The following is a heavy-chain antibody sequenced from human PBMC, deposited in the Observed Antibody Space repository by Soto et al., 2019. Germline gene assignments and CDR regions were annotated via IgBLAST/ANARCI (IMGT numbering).Heavy chain of an antibody. CDR3: AKGGGWLYYFDY. J-gene: IGHJ4*02. Sequence: EVPLLESGGGLVQPGGSLRLSCAASGFTFSTFTINWVRQAPGKGLEWVSGISGGGGTTYYADSVKGRFTISRDDSKSTLYLQMKSLRAEDTGVYYCAKGGGWLYYFDYWGQGTQVTVSS. D-gene: IGHD3-10*01. CDR2: ISGGGGTT. V-gene: IGHV3-23*01. CDR1: GFTFSTFT.